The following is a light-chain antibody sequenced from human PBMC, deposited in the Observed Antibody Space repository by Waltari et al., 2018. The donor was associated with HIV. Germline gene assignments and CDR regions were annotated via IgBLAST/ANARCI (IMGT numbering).Light chain of an antibody. V-gene: IGLV1-44*01. CDR3: AAWDDGVNGWV. Sequence: QSVLTQSPSASGTPGQRVTISCSGSSSNIPANTVRWYQPFSGPAPKLLIQSKNQRPPGGTCRLSGTTSGTAGSLAMSGLQSGDEADYDCAAWDDGVNGWVFGGGTKLTVL. CDR2: SKN. J-gene: IGLJ3*02. CDR1: SSNIPANT.